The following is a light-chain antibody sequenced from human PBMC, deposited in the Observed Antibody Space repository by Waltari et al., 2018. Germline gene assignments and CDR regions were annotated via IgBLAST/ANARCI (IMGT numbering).Light chain of an antibody. CDR2: EDV. V-gene: IGLV3-10*01. Sequence: SYELTQPPSVSVSPGQTARITCPADALPKKYAYWYQQKSGQAPVQVIYEDVKRPSGIPERFSGSSSGTMVTLTISGAQVEDEADYYCYSTDSSGNVQVFGGGTKLTVL. CDR1: ALPKKY. J-gene: IGLJ2*01. CDR3: YSTDSSGNVQV.